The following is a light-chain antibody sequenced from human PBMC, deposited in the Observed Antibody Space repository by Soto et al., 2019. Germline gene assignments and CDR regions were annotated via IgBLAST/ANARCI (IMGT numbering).Light chain of an antibody. CDR1: SSNIGSNY. CDR2: SGY. Sequence: QSVLTQPPSASGTPGQRVTISCSGSSSNIGSNYVYWYQQLPGTAPKLLFYSGYQRPSGVPDRFSGSNAGTSASLAISGLRSEEEGYYHCAAWDDSLSGPVFGGGTKLTVL. CDR3: AAWDDSLSGPV. J-gene: IGLJ3*02. V-gene: IGLV1-47*02.